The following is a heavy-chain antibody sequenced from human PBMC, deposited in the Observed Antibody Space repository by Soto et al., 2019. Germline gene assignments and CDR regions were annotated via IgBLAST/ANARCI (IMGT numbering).Heavy chain of an antibody. V-gene: IGHV4-30-2*01. D-gene: IGHD7-27*01. CDR3: ARVPGP. CDR1: GGSISRGGYS. CDR2: IYHSGNT. J-gene: IGHJ5*02. Sequence: TLSLTCAVSGGSISRGGYSWSWIRQPPGKGLEWIGYIYHSGNTYYNPSLKSRVTISVDRSKNQFSLKLSSVTAADTAVYYSARVPGPWGQGTLVTVSS.